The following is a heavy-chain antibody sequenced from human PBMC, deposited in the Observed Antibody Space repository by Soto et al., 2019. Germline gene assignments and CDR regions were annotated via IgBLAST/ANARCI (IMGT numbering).Heavy chain of an antibody. D-gene: IGHD5-12*01. CDR1: GGVLRNYA. V-gene: IGHV1-69*01. CDR2: IIPIVGTT. CDR3: ARAPGNTGYAIRGRCDP. Sequence: QVQLVQSGAEVKKPGSSVRVSCKASGGVLRNYAITWVRQAPGQGLEWMGEIIPIVGTTKYAQKFQGRVTITADESTSTTHMDLSSLRSEDTAIYYCARAPGNTGYAIRGRCDPWGQGTLIAVSS. J-gene: IGHJ5*02.